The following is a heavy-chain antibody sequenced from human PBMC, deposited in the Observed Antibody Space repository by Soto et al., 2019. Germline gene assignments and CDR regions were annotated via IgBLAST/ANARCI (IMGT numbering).Heavy chain of an antibody. D-gene: IGHD2-15*01. J-gene: IGHJ4*02. CDR3: AKGGVVVVAAAVH. CDR1: GFTFSSYA. V-gene: IGHV3-23*01. CDR2: ISGSGGST. Sequence: EVQLLESGGGLVQPGGSLRLSCAASGFTFSSYAMRWVSQAPGKGLEWVLAISGSGGSTYYVDSVKGRLTISRDTAKNTLYLQMNSLRVWDTAVYYCAKGGVVVVAAAVHWGQGTLVTGSS.